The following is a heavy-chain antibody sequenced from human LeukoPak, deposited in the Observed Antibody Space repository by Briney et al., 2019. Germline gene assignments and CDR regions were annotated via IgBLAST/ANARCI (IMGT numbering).Heavy chain of an antibody. D-gene: IGHD6-19*01. CDR3: ARRDSSGWYYFDY. Sequence: SETLSLTCTVSGGSISSYYWSWIRQPPGKGLEWIGYIYYSGSTNYNPSLKSRVTISVDTSKNQFSLKLSSVTAADTAVYYCARRDSSGWYYFDYWGQGTLVTVSS. CDR2: IYYSGST. V-gene: IGHV4-59*08. J-gene: IGHJ4*02. CDR1: GGSISSYY.